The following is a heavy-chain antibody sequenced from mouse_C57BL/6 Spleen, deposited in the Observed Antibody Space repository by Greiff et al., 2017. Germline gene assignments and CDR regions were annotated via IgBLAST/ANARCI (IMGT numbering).Heavy chain of an antibody. D-gene: IGHD4-1*01. CDR1: GFTFSSYA. CDR3: ARDLITGTGYYAMDY. Sequence: EVKLVESGGGLVKPGGSLKLSCAASGFTFSSYAMSWVRQTPEKRLEWVATISDGGSYTYYPDNVKGRFTISRDNAKNNLYPQMSHLKSEDTAMYYCARDLITGTGYYAMDYWGQGTSVTVSS. CDR2: ISDGGSYT. V-gene: IGHV5-4*01. J-gene: IGHJ4*01.